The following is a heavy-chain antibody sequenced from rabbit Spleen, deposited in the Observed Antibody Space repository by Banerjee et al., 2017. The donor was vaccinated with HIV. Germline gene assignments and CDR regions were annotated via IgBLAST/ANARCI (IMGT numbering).Heavy chain of an antibody. D-gene: IGHD8-1*01. V-gene: IGHV1S40*01. Sequence: QSLEESGGGLVKPGASLTLTCKASRFSFNSGYDMCWVRQAPGKGLEWIACIYAGSSDNTYSETWAKGRFTISKTSSTTVTLQMTSLTAADTATYFCARDTGTSFSTYGMDLWGPGTLVTVS. J-gene: IGHJ6*01. CDR2: IYAGSSDNT. CDR3: ARDTGTSFSTYGMDL. CDR1: RFSFNSGYD.